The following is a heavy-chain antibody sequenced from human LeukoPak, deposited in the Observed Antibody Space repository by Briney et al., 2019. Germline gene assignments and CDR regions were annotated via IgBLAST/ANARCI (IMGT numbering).Heavy chain of an antibody. CDR1: GFTLSSYA. CDR3: ARGFLEWLLSYGMDV. D-gene: IGHD3-3*01. J-gene: IGHJ6*02. V-gene: IGHV3-30-3*01. CDR2: ISYGGSNK. Sequence: PGGSLRLSCAASGFTLSSYAIHWVRQAPGKGLEWVAVISYGGSNKYYADSVKGRFTISRDNSKNTLYLQMNSLRAEDAAVYYCARGFLEWLLSYGMDVWGQGTTVTVSS.